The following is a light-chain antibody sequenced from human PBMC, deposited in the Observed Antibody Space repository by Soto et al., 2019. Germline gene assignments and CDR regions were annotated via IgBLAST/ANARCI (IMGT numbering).Light chain of an antibody. CDR1: QSVSGSY. CDR2: GAS. V-gene: IGKV3-20*01. J-gene: IGKJ5*01. Sequence: EIMLTQAPGTLSLSPGDRATLSCRASQSVSGSYLAWYQQKPGQAPRLLIYGASSRATGIPDRFSGTGSGTDFTLTISRLEPEDFAVYYCQQHGTSPITFGQGTRLEI. CDR3: QQHGTSPIT.